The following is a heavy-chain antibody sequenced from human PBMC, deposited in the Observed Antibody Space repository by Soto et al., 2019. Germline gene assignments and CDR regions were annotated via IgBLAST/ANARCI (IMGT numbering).Heavy chain of an antibody. D-gene: IGHD2-2*01. J-gene: IGHJ6*03. CDR1: GFTFSTYS. Sequence: GGSLRLSCAASGFTFSTYSMNWVRQAPGKGLEWVSYISRGSSTIYYADSVKGRFTISRDNAKNSLYLQMDSLRAEDTAVYYATRSAYMDVWGTGTTVTVSS. CDR2: ISRGSSTI. V-gene: IGHV3-48*01. CDR3: TRSAYMDV.